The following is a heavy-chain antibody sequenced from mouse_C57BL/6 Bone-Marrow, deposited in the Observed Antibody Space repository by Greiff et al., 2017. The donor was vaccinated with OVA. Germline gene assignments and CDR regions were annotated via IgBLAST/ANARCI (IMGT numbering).Heavy chain of an antibody. CDR2: IYPGSGST. V-gene: IGHV1-55*01. Sequence: QVQLQQPGAELVKPGASVKMSCKASGYTFTSYWITWVKQRPGQGLEWIGDIYPGSGSTNYNEKFKSKATLTVDTSSSTAYMQLSSLTSEDSAVYYCARRENYSNSYYFDYWGQGTTLTVSS. D-gene: IGHD2-5*01. CDR1: GYTFTSYW. CDR3: ARRENYSNSYYFDY. J-gene: IGHJ2*01.